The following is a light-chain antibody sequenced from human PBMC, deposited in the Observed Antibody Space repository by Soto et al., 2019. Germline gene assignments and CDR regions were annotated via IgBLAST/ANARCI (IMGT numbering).Light chain of an antibody. CDR2: GAS. CDR3: QQYNNWPPRAT. Sequence: EIVMTQSPATLSVSPGERATLSCRASHSVSSNLAWYQQKPGQAPRLLIYGASTRATGIPARFSGSGSGTEFTLTISSLQSEDFAVYYCQQYNNWPPRATFGGGTKVDIK. V-gene: IGKV3-15*01. J-gene: IGKJ4*01. CDR1: HSVSSN.